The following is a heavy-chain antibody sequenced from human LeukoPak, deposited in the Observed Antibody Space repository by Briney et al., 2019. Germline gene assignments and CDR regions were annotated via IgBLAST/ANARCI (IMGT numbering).Heavy chain of an antibody. V-gene: IGHV3-23*01. CDR1: GFTFSSYA. Sequence: PGGSLRLSCAASGFTFSSYAMSWVRQAPGKGLEWVSAISGSGGSTYYADSVKGRFTISRDNSKNTLYLQMNSLRAEDTAVYYCAHHRESSSWYHVYFVYWGQGTLVTVSS. CDR3: AHHRESSSWYHVYFVY. J-gene: IGHJ4*02. D-gene: IGHD6-13*01. CDR2: ISGSGGST.